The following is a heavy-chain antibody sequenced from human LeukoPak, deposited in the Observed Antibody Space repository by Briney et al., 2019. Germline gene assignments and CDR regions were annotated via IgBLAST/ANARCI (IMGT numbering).Heavy chain of an antibody. CDR2: IIPIFSTA. V-gene: IGHV1-69*06. D-gene: IGHD3-10*01. Sequence: AASVKVSCKASGGTFSSYAISWVRQAPGQGLEWMGGIIPIFSTANYAQKFQGRVTITADKSTSTAYMELSSLRSEDTAVYYCARDPSGSGSYYMSPGDYWGQGTLVTVSS. J-gene: IGHJ4*02. CDR3: ARDPSGSGSYYMSPGDY. CDR1: GGTFSSYA.